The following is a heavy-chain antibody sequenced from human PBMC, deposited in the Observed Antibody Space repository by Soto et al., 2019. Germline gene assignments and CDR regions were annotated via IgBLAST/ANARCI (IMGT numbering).Heavy chain of an antibody. V-gene: IGHV4-39*01. CDR2: IYYSGST. J-gene: IGHJ4*02. CDR1: GGSISSSSYY. Sequence: SETLSLTCTVSGGSISSSSYYWGWIRQPPGKGLEWIGSIYYSGSTYYNPSLKSRVTISVYTSKNQFSLKLTSVTAADTAVYYCARHDYGDYASYFDYWGQGTLVTVSS. D-gene: IGHD4-17*01. CDR3: ARHDYGDYASYFDY.